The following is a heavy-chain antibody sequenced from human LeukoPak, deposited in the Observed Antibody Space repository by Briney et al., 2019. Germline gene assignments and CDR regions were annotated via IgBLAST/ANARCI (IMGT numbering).Heavy chain of an antibody. CDR3: ARVKRVPEVWFDP. D-gene: IGHD6-25*01. V-gene: IGHV1-8*01. CDR1: GYTLSDYD. CDR2: INPNSLIP. J-gene: IGHJ5*02. Sequence: ASVKVSCKASGYTLSDYDINWVRQATGQGLEYMGWINPNSLIPGYAQKFQGRVTLTMDTSINTAYMELSRLTSDDTAVYYCARVKRVPEVWFDPWGQGTLVTVSS.